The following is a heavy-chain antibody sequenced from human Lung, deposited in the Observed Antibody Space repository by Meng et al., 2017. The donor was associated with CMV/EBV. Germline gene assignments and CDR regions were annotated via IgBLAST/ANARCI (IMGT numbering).Heavy chain of an antibody. D-gene: IGHD1-1*01. Sequence: LRLSCTVSGGSISSGGYYWSWIRQHPGKGLEWIGYIYYSGRTYYNPSLKSRVTISVDTTKNQFSLELSSVTAADTAVYCCASPREGVRAFDIWGQGTMVTVSS. V-gene: IGHV4-31*03. CDR3: ASPREGVRAFDI. CDR1: GGSISSGGYY. J-gene: IGHJ3*02. CDR2: IYYSGRT.